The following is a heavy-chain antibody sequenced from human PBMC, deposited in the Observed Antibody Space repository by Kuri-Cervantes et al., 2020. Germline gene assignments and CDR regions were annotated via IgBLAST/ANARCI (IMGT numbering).Heavy chain of an antibody. D-gene: IGHD2-2*01. CDR1: GGSISSYY. CDR2: IYYSGST. Sequence: SETLSLTCTVSGGSISSYYWSWIRQPPGKGLEWIGYIYYSGSTNYNPSLKSRVTISVDTSKNQFSLKLSSVTAADTAAYYCARGNIVVVPAAWVPLNWFDPWGQGTLVTVSS. J-gene: IGHJ5*02. V-gene: IGHV4-59*01. CDR3: ARGNIVVVPAAWVPLNWFDP.